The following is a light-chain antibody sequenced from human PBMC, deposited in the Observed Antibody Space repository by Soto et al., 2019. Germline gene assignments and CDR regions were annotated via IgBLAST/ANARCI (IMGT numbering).Light chain of an antibody. CDR3: QHFSSSPFT. CDR1: QDIRSS. J-gene: IGKJ4*01. Sequence: DIQLTQSPSFLSASAGDRLTITCRASQDIRSSLAWYQQKPGKAPNLLLYTVSTLQSGVPSRFSGSRSGTVFTITISILHPEDFATYYCQHFSSSPFTFGGGTKLEI. CDR2: TVS. V-gene: IGKV1-9*01.